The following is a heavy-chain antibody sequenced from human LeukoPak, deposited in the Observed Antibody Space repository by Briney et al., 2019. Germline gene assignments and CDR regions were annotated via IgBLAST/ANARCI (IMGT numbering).Heavy chain of an antibody. J-gene: IGHJ3*02. V-gene: IGHV1-46*01. CDR1: GYTFTSYD. CDR3: ARDRIPNIVVVPAAPPDAFDI. CDR2: INPSGGST. Sequence: ASVKVSCKASGYTFTSYDINWLRQASGQGLEWMGIINPSGGSTSYAQKFQGRVTMTRDTSTSTVYMELSSLRSEDTAVYYCARDRIPNIVVVPAAPPDAFDIWGQGTMVTVSS. D-gene: IGHD2-2*01.